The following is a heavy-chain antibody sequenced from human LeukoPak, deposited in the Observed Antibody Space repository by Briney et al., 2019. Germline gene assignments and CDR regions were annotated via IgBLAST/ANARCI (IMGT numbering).Heavy chain of an antibody. CDR1: GYTFTGYY. CDR2: INPNSGGT. V-gene: IGHV1-2*04. J-gene: IGHJ6*02. D-gene: IGHD3-3*01. CDR3: ARGGDVLRFLEWNRMEDYYYGMDV. Sequence: ASVKVSCKASGYTFTGYYMHWVRQAPGQGLEWMGWINPNSGGTNYAQKFQGWVTMTRDTSISTAYMELSRLRSDDTAVYYCARGGDVLRFLEWNRMEDYYYGMDVWGQGTTVTVSS.